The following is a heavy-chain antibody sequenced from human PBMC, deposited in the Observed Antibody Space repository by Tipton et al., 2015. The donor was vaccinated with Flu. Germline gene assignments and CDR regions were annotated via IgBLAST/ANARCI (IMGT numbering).Heavy chain of an antibody. CDR3: ARDRKEILTGSPRYYYGMDV. CDR1: GGSISSYY. J-gene: IGHJ6*02. D-gene: IGHD3-9*01. Sequence: TLSLTCTVSGGSISSYYWSWIRQPPGKGLEWIGYIYYSGSTNYNPSLKSRVTISVDTSKNQFSLKLSSVTAADTAVYYCARDRKEILTGSPRYYYGMDVWGQGTPVPVSS. CDR2: IYYSGST. V-gene: IGHV4-59*01.